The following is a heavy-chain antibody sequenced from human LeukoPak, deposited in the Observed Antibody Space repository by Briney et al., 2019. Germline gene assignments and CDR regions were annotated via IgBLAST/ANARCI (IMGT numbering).Heavy chain of an antibody. CDR2: IKQDGSEN. Sequence: PGGSLRLSCAASKFTFSNYWMSWVRQAPGKGLEWVANIKQDGSENYYVDSVKGRFTISRDNAKNSLYLQMNSLRAEDTAVYYCAGRSSYPGVGYWGQGTLVTVSS. D-gene: IGHD4-17*01. V-gene: IGHV3-7*02. J-gene: IGHJ4*02. CDR3: AGRSSYPGVGY. CDR1: KFTFSNYW.